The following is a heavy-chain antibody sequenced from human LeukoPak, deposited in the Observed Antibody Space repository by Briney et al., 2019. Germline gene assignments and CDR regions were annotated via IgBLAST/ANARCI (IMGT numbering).Heavy chain of an antibody. D-gene: IGHD3-10*01. CDR1: GGSFSGYY. J-gene: IGHJ6*03. V-gene: IGHV4-34*01. Sequence: SETLSLTCAVYGGSFSGYYWSWIRQPPGKGLEWIGEINHSGSTNYNPSLKSRVTISVDTSKNQFSLKLSSVTAADTAVYYCARHSGDYYGSAYYYYYMDVWGKGTTVTISS. CDR2: INHSGST. CDR3: ARHSGDYYGSAYYYYYMDV.